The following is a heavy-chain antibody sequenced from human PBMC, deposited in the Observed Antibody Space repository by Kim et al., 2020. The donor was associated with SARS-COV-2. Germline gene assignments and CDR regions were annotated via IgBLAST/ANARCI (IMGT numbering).Heavy chain of an antibody. D-gene: IGHD2-2*01. J-gene: IGHJ4*02. V-gene: IGHV4-34*01. CDR3: ARDPAYCSSTSCSLGPVDY. CDR1: GGSFSGYY. Sequence: SETLSLTCAVYGGSFSGYYWSWIRQPPGKGLEWIGEINHSGSTNYNPSLKSRVTISVDTSKNQFSLKLSSVTAADTAVYYCARDPAYCSSTSCSLGPVDYWRQGTLVTVSS. CDR2: INHSGST.